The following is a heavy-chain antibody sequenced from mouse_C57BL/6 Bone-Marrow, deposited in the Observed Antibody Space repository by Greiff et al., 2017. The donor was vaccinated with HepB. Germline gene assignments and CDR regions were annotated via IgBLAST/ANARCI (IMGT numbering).Heavy chain of an antibody. CDR3: ATTVVHFDY. Sequence: EVHLVESGPVLVKPGASVKMSCKASGYTFTDYYMNWVKQSHGKSLEWIGVINPYNGGTSYNQKFKGKATLTVDKSSSTAYMELNSLTSEDSAVYYCATTVVHFDYWGQGTTLTVSS. D-gene: IGHD1-1*01. J-gene: IGHJ2*01. CDR2: INPYNGGT. V-gene: IGHV1-19*01. CDR1: GYTFTDYY.